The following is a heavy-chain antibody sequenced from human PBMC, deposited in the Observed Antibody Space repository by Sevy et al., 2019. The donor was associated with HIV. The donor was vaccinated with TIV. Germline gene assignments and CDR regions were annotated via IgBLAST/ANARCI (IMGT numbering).Heavy chain of an antibody. V-gene: IGHV5-51*01. CDR1: GYTFTNYW. D-gene: IGHD5-12*01. CDR2: IYPGDSDT. Sequence: GESLTISCKGSGYTFTNYWIGWVRQMPGKGLEWMGIIYPGDSDTRYSPSFQGQVTISADKSISTAYLQWSSLKASDTAIYYCVRHPGVATLYFDYWGQGILVTVSS. J-gene: IGHJ4*02. CDR3: VRHPGVATLYFDY.